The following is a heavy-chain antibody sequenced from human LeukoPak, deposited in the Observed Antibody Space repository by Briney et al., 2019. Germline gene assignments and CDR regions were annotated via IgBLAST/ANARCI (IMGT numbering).Heavy chain of an antibody. V-gene: IGHV3-33*01. D-gene: IGHD1-26*01. J-gene: IGHJ4*02. CDR1: GFTFSGFG. Sequence: PGGSLRLSCAASGFTFSGFGMHWVRQAPGKGLEWVAVIWYDGSNKYYADSVKGRFTISRDNSKNTLYLQMNSLRAEDTAVYYCARVPDSGSAIDYWGQGTLVTVSS. CDR3: ARVPDSGSAIDY. CDR2: IWYDGSNK.